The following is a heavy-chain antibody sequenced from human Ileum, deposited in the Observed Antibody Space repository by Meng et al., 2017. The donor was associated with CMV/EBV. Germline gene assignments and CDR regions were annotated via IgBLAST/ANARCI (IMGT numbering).Heavy chain of an antibody. CDR1: GDYVKINSYC. CDR2: ITYSGTT. J-gene: IGHJ4*02. CDR3: ARDQTNRWFYY. V-gene: IGHV4-39*07. D-gene: IGHD3-10*01. Sequence: QVHLQASGPGRVKTSETLSLTCTVSGDYVKINSYCWAGVRQSPGQGLEWIGTITYSGTTYYNLSLKSRLTLSLDTSKNQFSLKLSSVTAADTATYYCARDQTNRWFYYWGQGILVTVSS.